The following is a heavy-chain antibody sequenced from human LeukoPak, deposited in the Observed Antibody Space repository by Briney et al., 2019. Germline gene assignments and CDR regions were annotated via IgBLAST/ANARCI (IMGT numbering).Heavy chain of an antibody. V-gene: IGHV3-11*01. CDR2: ISSSGSTI. D-gene: IGHD5-24*01. J-gene: IGHJ4*02. Sequence: KPGGSLRLSCAASGFTFSDYYMSWIRQAPGKGLEWVSYISSSGSTIYYADSVKGRFTISRDNAKNSLYLQMNSLRAEDTAVYYCALREMATIDFDYWGQGTLVTVSS. CDR3: ALREMATIDFDY. CDR1: GFTFSDYY.